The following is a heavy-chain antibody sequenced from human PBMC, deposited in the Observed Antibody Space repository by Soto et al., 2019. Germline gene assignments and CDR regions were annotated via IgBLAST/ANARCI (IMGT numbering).Heavy chain of an antibody. CDR3: ARDSGGTTVAFGMDV. Sequence: QVQLVQSGAEVKKPGSSVKVSCKASGGTFSSYAMSWVRQAPGPGLEWMGGIIPIFCTANYAQKFQGRVTITADEPTSTAYMELSSLRSEDTAVYYCARDSGGTTVAFGMDVWGQGTTVTVSS. V-gene: IGHV1-69*01. D-gene: IGHD4-17*01. CDR2: IIPIFCTA. CDR1: GGTFSSYA. J-gene: IGHJ6*02.